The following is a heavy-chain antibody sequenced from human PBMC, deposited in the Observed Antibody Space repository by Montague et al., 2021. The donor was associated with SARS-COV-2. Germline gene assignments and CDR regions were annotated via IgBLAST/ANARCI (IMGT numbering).Heavy chain of an antibody. Sequence: SETLSLTCTVDRGSVIVSRYHRSWIHPPPVQALQWIGSLHYTGTTSYNASLKSRLTISVDTSENQFSLKMTSVTASDTAVYHCARHRANAGSFDIWGQGTMVTVSS. CDR3: ARHRANAGSFDI. D-gene: IGHD1-1*01. J-gene: IGHJ3*02. CDR2: LHYTGTT. V-gene: IGHV4-39*01. CDR1: RGSVIVSRYH.